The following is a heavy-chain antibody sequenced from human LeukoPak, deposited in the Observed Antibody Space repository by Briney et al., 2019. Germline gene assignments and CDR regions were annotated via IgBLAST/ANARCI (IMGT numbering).Heavy chain of an antibody. V-gene: IGHV3-15*01. CDR2: IKSKTDGGTT. CDR1: GFTFSNAW. CDR3: TTDRYSSSWPDFDY. J-gene: IGHJ4*02. D-gene: IGHD6-13*01. Sequence: PGGSLRLSCAASGFTFSNAWMSWVRQAPGKGLEWVGRIKSKTDGGTTDYAAPVKGRFTISRDDSKNTLYLQMNSLKTEDTAVYYCTTDRYSSSWPDFDYWGQGTLVTVSS.